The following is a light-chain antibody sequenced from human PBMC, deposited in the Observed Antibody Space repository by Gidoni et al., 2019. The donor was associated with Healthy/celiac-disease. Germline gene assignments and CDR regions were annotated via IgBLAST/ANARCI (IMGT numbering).Light chain of an antibody. J-gene: IGLJ2*01. CDR3: QAWDSSTLVV. Sequence: SYELTQPPSVSVSPGQTASITCSGDKLGDKYACWYQQKPGQSPVLVIYQDSKRPSGIPERFSGSNSGSTATLTISGTQAMDEADYYCQAWDSSTLVVFGGGTKLTVL. CDR1: KLGDKY. V-gene: IGLV3-1*01. CDR2: QDS.